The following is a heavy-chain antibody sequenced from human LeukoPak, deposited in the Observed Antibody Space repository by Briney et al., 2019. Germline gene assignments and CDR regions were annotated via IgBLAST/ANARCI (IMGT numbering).Heavy chain of an antibody. CDR2: INPNSGGT. V-gene: IGHV1-2*04. CDR3: ARGTDLHSGYEPVDY. D-gene: IGHD5-12*01. J-gene: IGHJ4*02. Sequence: ASVKVSCKASGYTFTSYDINWVRQATGQGLEWMGWINPNSGGTNYAQKFQGWVTMTRDTSISTAYMELSRLRSDDTAVYYCARGTDLHSGYEPVDYWGQGTLVTVSS. CDR1: GYTFTSYD.